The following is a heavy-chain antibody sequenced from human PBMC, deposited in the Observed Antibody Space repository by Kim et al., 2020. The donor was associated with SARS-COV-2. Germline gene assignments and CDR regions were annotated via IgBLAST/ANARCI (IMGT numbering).Heavy chain of an antibody. CDR3: ARVGITFGGVTTTVPYYYGMDV. D-gene: IGHD3-16*01. V-gene: IGHV1-18*01. CDR2: ISAYNGNT. Sequence: ASVKVSCKASGYTFTSYGISWVRQAPGQGLEWMGWISAYNGNTNYAQKLQGRVTMTTDTSTSTAYMEPRSLRSDDTAVYYCARVGITFGGVTTTVPYYYGMDVWGQGTTVTVSS. J-gene: IGHJ6*02. CDR1: GYTFTSYG.